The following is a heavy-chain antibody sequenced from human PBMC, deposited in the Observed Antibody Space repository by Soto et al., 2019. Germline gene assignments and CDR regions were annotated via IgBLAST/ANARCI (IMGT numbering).Heavy chain of an antibody. V-gene: IGHV1-2*02. CDR3: ARVQGYCSSTSCKKGDYYYGMDV. CDR1: GYTFTGYY. J-gene: IGHJ6*02. D-gene: IGHD2-2*01. CDR2: INPNSGGT. Sequence: QVQLVQSGAEVKKPGASVKVSCKASGYTFTGYYMRWVRQAPGQGLEWMGWINPNSGGTNYAQKFQGRCTMTRDTSISTAYMELSRLRSDDTAVYYCARVQGYCSSTSCKKGDYYYGMDVWGQGTTVTVSS.